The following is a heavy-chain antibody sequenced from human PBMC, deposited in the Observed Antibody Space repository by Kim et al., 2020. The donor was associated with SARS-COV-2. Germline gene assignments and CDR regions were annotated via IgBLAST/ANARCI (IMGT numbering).Heavy chain of an antibody. Sequence: ASVKVSCKASGYTFTTYGVSWVRQAPGQGLEWMGWINPYNGNHYYAQKLRGRVTMTTDTSTSTVYLELRSLRSDDTAVYYCARIVLGTTSRWEYHFDYWGQGTLVTVSS. CDR1: GYTFTTYG. V-gene: IGHV1-18*01. D-gene: IGHD1-26*01. CDR2: INPYNGNH. J-gene: IGHJ4*02. CDR3: ARIVLGTTSRWEYHFDY.